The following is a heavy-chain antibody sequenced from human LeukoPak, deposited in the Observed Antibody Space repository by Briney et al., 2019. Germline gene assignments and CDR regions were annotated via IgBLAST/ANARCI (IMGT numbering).Heavy chain of an antibody. CDR1: GASIASSGYY. V-gene: IGHV4-31*03. Sequence: PSETLSLTCSVTGASIASSGYYRSWLRQHPGKGLEWIGYIFHDGSTYYNPSLKTRVIISIDTSKTHFSLSLTSVTAADTAVYYCARDFHGAWYFDLWGRGTLVTVSS. CDR3: ARDFHGAWYFDL. CDR2: IFHDGST. J-gene: IGHJ2*01. D-gene: IGHD4-17*01.